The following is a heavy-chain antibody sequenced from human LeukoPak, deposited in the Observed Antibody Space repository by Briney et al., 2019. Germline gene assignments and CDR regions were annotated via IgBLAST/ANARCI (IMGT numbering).Heavy chain of an antibody. CDR3: ARMEADLFGY. Sequence: SQTLSLTCTVSGGSISSGSYYWSWIREPAGKGLEWIGRIYTSGSTNYNPSLKSRVTISVDTSKNQFSLKLSSVTAADTAVYYCARMEADLFGYWGQGTLVTVSS. CDR2: IYTSGST. V-gene: IGHV4-61*02. J-gene: IGHJ4*02. CDR1: GGSISSGSYY. D-gene: IGHD1-1*01.